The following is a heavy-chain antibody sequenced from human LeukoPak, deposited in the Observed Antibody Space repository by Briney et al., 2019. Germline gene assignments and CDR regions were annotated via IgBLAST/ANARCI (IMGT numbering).Heavy chain of an antibody. CDR3: AKDSFPLYYDTSAPLGS. CDR1: GFTFSSYA. J-gene: IGHJ5*02. V-gene: IGHV3-23*01. Sequence: GGCLRLSCAASGFTFSSYAMSWVRQAPGKGLEWVSAISGSGGSTYYADSVKGRFTISRDNSKNTLYLQMNSLRREETAVYYCAKDSFPLYYDTSAPLGSWGQGTLVTVSS. CDR2: ISGSGGST. D-gene: IGHD3-22*01.